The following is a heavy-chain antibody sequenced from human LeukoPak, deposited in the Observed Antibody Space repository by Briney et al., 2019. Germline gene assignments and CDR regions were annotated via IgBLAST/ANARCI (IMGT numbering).Heavy chain of an antibody. CDR2: ISGSSSYI. V-gene: IGHV3-21*01. Sequence: GGSLRLSCATSGFIFSNYWMNWVRQAPGKGLEWVSSISGSSSYIYYADSVKGRFTISRDNAKNSLYLQMNSLRAEDTAVYYCAELGITMIGGVWGKGTTVTISS. CDR1: GFIFSNYW. D-gene: IGHD3-10*02. CDR3: AELGITMIGGV. J-gene: IGHJ6*04.